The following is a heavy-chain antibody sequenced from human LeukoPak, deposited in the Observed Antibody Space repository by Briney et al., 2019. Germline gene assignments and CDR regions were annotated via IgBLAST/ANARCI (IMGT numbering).Heavy chain of an antibody. CDR2: MNPNSGNT. CDR3: ARWLKDGYYFDY. J-gene: IGHJ4*02. Sequence: ASVKVSCKASGYTFTSYDINWVRQATGQGLEWMGWMNPNSGNTGYAQKFQGRVTITRNTSISTAYMELSSLRSEDTAAYYCARWLKDGYYFDYWGQGTLVTVSS. CDR1: GYTFTSYD. V-gene: IGHV1-8*03. D-gene: IGHD5-12*01.